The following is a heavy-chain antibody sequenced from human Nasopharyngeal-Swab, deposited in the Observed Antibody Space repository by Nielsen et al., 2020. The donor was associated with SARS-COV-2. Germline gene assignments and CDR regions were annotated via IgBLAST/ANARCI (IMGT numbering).Heavy chain of an antibody. CDR3: ARQPRYSSGWYRYFDL. V-gene: IGHV4-59*08. Sequence: SETLSLTCAVYGGSFSGYYWSWMREPPGKGLEWIGYIYYSGNTNYNPSLKSRVTISVDTSKNQFSLKLSSVTAADTAVYYCARQPRYSSGWYRYFDLWGRGTLVTVSS. J-gene: IGHJ2*01. CDR1: GGSFSGYY. CDR2: IYYSGNT. D-gene: IGHD6-19*01.